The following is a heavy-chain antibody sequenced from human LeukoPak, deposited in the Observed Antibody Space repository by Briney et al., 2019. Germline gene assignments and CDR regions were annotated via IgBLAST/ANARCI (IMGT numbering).Heavy chain of an antibody. J-gene: IGHJ6*02. Sequence: KASETLSLTCTVSGGSISSYYWSWIRQPPGKGLEWIGYIYYSGSTYYNPSLKSRVTISVDTSKNLFSLKLSSVTAADTAVYYCAKLESPYNYYGMDVWGQGTTVTVS. CDR2: IYYSGST. V-gene: IGHV4-59*01. CDR3: AKLESPYNYYGMDV. CDR1: GGSISSYY. D-gene: IGHD3-3*01.